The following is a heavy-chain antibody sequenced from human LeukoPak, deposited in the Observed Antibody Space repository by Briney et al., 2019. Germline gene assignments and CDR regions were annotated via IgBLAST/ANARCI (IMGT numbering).Heavy chain of an antibody. CDR3: AELGITMIGGV. J-gene: IGHJ6*04. V-gene: IGHV3-21*01. CDR2: ISTSSSYI. Sequence: GGSLRLSCAASGFTLSSYSMNWVRQAPGKGLEWVSSISTSSSYIYSADSVKGRFTISRDNARNSLYLQMNSLRAEDTAVYYCAELGITMIGGVWGKGTTVTISS. CDR1: GFTLSSYS. D-gene: IGHD3-10*02.